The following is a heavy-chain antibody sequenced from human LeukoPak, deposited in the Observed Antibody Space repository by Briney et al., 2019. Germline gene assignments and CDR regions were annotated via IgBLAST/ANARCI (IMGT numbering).Heavy chain of an antibody. Sequence: GGSLRLSCAASGFICSSYAMSWVRQAPGKGLEWVSAISSSGGSTYYADSVKGRFTISRDNSKNTLYLQMNSLRAEDTAVYYCAKGYCSGGSCYSGLFDYWGQGTLVTVSS. CDR1: GFICSSYA. J-gene: IGHJ4*02. D-gene: IGHD2-15*01. CDR3: AKGYCSGGSCYSGLFDY. V-gene: IGHV3-23*01. CDR2: ISSSGGST.